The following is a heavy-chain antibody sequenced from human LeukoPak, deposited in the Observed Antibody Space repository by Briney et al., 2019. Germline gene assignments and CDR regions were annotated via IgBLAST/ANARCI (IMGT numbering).Heavy chain of an antibody. Sequence: GSLRLSCAASGFTFSSYAMSWIRQPAGKGLEWIGRIYTSGSTNYNPSLKSRVTMSVDTSKNQFSLKLSSVTAADTAVYYCVRVNYYGSGSLFDYWGQGTLVTVSS. CDR3: VRVNYYGSGSLFDY. CDR2: IYTSGST. V-gene: IGHV4-4*07. J-gene: IGHJ4*02. D-gene: IGHD3-10*01. CDR1: GFTFSSYA.